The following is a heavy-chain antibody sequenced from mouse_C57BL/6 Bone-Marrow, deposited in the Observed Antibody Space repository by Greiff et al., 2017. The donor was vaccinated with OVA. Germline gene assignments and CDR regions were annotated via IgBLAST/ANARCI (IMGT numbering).Heavy chain of an antibody. CDR2: IDPENGDT. CDR1: GFNIKDDY. CDR3: TSYGNFDY. V-gene: IGHV14-4*01. D-gene: IGHD2-1*01. Sequence: VQLKESGAELVRPGASVKLSCTASGFNIKDDYMHWVKQRPEQGLEWIGWIDPENGDTEYASKFQGKAPITADTSSNTAYLQLSSLTSEDTAVYYGTSYGNFDYWGQGTTLTVSS. J-gene: IGHJ2*01.